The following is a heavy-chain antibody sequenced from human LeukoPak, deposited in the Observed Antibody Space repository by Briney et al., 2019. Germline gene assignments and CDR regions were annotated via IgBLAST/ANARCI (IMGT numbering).Heavy chain of an antibody. CDR1: GYTLTAYY. V-gene: IGHV1-2*06. D-gene: IGHD2-15*01. CDR2: LNPNSGGT. Sequence: GASVKVSCKASGYTLTAYYIYWVRQAPGQGLEWMGRLNPNSGGTDYAQNFQGRVTMTRDTSISTAYMELSRLRSDDTAVYYCARGYCSGGTCYLVEHWLDPWGQGTLVTVSS. J-gene: IGHJ5*02. CDR3: ARGYCSGGTCYLVEHWLDP.